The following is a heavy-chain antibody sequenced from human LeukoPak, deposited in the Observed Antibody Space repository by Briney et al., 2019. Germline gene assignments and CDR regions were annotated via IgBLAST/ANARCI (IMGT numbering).Heavy chain of an antibody. V-gene: IGHV3-7*01. J-gene: IGHJ4*02. Sequence: GGSLRLSCAASGFTFTDYWMTWVRQVPGKGLGGGANINRGGSESYYVDSVKGRFTISRDNAKNSLYLQMDSLRVEDTAVYYCARVGAWELQRVFDYWGQGTLVTVSS. CDR3: ARVGAWELQRVFDY. CDR1: GFTFTDYW. D-gene: IGHD1-26*01. CDR2: INRGGSES.